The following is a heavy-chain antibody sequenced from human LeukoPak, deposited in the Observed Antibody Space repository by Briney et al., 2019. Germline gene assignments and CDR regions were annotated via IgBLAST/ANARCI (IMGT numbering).Heavy chain of an antibody. CDR1: GFTFSSHG. CDR3: ARGSDCSGGSCYSYWYFDL. D-gene: IGHD2-15*01. J-gene: IGHJ2*01. CDR2: ISGSGGGT. V-gene: IGHV3-23*01. Sequence: GGSLRLSCAASGFTFSSHGMSWVRQAPGKGLEWVSGISGSGGGTFYADSVKGRFTISRDNAKNTLYLQMNSLRAEDTAMYYCARGSDCSGGSCYSYWYFDLWGRGTLVTVSS.